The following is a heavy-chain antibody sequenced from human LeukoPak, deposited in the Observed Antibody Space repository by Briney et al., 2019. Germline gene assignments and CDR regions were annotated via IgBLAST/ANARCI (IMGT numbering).Heavy chain of an antibody. J-gene: IGHJ6*03. Sequence: PSETLSLTCTVSGGSISSSSYYWGWIRQPPGKGPEWIGSIYYSGSTYYNPSLKSRVTISVDTSKNQFSLKLSSVTAADTAVFYCARQRWDMLRGVDYYYYMDVWGKGTTVTISS. D-gene: IGHD3-10*01. V-gene: IGHV4-39*01. CDR3: ARQRWDMLRGVDYYYYMDV. CDR1: GGSISSSSYY. CDR2: IYYSGST.